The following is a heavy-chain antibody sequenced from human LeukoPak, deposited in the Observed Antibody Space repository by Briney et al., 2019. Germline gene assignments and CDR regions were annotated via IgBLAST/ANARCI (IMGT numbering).Heavy chain of an antibody. CDR2: ITHSGNT. V-gene: IGHV4-34*01. D-gene: IGHD6-13*01. CDR1: GGSFSGYY. CDR3: ARPPRAGYSSSWYRRVYFDY. Sequence: SETLSLTCAVYGGSFSGYYWSWIRQPPGKGLEWIGEITHSGNTNYNPSLKSRVTISVDTSKNQFSLKLRSVTAADTAVYYCARPPRAGYSSSWYRRVYFDYWGQGTLVTVSS. J-gene: IGHJ4*02.